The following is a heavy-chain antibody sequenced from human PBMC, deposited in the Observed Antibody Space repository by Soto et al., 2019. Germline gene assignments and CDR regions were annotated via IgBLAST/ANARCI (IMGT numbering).Heavy chain of an antibody. CDR1: GLSVSDNY. D-gene: IGHD2-2*01. Sequence: EVQLVESGGALIQPGGSLRLSCGASGLSVSDNYMGWVRQAPGRGLEWVSVMYAGGDTHYADSVKGRFTISRDNAKNTLYLQMSSLRAEDTAVYYCARPQYLPDDVFDVWGRGTVVTVSS. CDR2: MYAGGDT. CDR3: ARPQYLPDDVFDV. J-gene: IGHJ3*01. V-gene: IGHV3-53*01.